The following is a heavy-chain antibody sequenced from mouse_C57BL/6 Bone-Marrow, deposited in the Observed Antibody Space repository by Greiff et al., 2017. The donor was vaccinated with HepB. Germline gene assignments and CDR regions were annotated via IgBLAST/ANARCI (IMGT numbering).Heavy chain of an antibody. CDR2: IRSKSNNYAT. D-gene: IGHD1-1*01. Sequence: EVKLVESGGGLVQPKGSLKLSCAASGFSFNTYAMNWVRQAPGKGLEWVARIRSKSNNYATYYADSVKDRFTISRDDSESMLYLQMNNLKTEDTAMYYCVRQGDYGRFDYWGQGTTLTVSS. J-gene: IGHJ2*01. V-gene: IGHV10-1*01. CDR3: VRQGDYGRFDY. CDR1: GFSFNTYA.